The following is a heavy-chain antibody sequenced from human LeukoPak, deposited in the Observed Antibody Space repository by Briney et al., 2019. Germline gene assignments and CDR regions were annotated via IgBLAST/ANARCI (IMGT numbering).Heavy chain of an antibody. J-gene: IGHJ4*02. CDR1: SGSISTYY. Sequence: PSETLSLTCTVSSGSISTYYWTWIRQPPGKGLEWIGNILYTGSTNYNPSLKSRLTISVDTSKKESSLKLTSVTAADTAVYYCARGSVWSRFLDYWGQGALVTVSS. CDR3: ARGSVWSRFLDY. V-gene: IGHV4-59*01. D-gene: IGHD6-13*01. CDR2: ILYTGST.